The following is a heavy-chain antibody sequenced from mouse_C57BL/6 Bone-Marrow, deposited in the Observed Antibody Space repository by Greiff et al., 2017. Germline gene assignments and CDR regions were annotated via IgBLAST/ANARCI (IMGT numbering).Heavy chain of an antibody. D-gene: IGHD4-1*01. Sequence: QVQLQQPGAELVKPGASVKMSCTASGYTFTSYWITWVQQRPGKGLEWIGVICPGGGYTNYNEKFKGKATMSIDTTSSTAYMQISSLTSEDAAVFYSAREGDEGWDGDYWGQGTLVTVSA. CDR2: ICPGGGYT. V-gene: IGHV1-55*01. J-gene: IGHJ3*01. CDR1: GYTFTSYW. CDR3: AREGDEGWDGDY.